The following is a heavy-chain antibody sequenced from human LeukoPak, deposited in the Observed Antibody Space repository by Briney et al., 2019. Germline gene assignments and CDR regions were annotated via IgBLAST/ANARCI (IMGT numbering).Heavy chain of an antibody. CDR3: ARDPEPYGHDAFDI. CDR1: GFIFSSYW. V-gene: IGHV3-7*01. D-gene: IGHD3-10*01. CDR2: IKQDGSEK. J-gene: IGHJ3*02. Sequence: PGGSLRLSCAASGFIFSSYWMSWVRQAPGKGLEWVANIKQDGSEKYYVDSVKGRFTISRDNAKNSLYLQMNSLRAEDTAVYYCARDPEPYGHDAFDIWGQGTMVTVSS.